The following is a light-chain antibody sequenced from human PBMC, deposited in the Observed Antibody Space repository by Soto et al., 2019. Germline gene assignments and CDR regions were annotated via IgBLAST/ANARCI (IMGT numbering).Light chain of an antibody. Sequence: QSVLTQPASVSGSPGQSITISCSGTTSDVGGYNLVSWYQQHTAKAPKPLIYEGTQRPSGVSSRFSGSKSGNTASLTISGLQAEDEADYYCCSYASSSSYVFGTGTKSPS. V-gene: IGLV2-23*01. J-gene: IGLJ1*01. CDR2: EGT. CDR1: TSDVGGYNL. CDR3: CSYASSSSYV.